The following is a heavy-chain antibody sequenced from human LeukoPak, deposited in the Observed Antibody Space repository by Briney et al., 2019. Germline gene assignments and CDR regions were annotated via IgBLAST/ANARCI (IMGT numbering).Heavy chain of an antibody. Sequence: KPGGSLRLSCAASGFTFSSYSMNWVRQAPGKGLEWVSYISSSSSTIYYADSVKGRFTISRDNAKNSLYLQMNSLRDEDTAVYYCARDLPSPTRYDSSGYYYDALDYWGQGTLVTVSS. CDR3: ARDLPSPTRYDSSGYYYDALDY. J-gene: IGHJ4*02. D-gene: IGHD3-22*01. CDR1: GFTFSSYS. CDR2: ISSSSSTI. V-gene: IGHV3-48*02.